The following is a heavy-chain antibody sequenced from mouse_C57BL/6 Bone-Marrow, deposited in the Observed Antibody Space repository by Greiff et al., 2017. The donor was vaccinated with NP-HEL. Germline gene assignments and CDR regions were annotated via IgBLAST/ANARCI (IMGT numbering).Heavy chain of an antibody. CDR1: GYTFTSYW. D-gene: IGHD2-1*01. CDR3: ARDRGNLYYYAMDY. V-gene: IGHV1-55*01. CDR2: IYPGSGST. Sequence: QVQLQQPGAELVKPGASVKMSCKASGYTFTSYWITWVKQRPGQGLAWIGDIYPGSGSTNYNEKFKSKATLTVDTSSSTAYMQLSSLTSEDSAVYYCARDRGNLYYYAMDYWGQGTSVTVSS. J-gene: IGHJ4*01.